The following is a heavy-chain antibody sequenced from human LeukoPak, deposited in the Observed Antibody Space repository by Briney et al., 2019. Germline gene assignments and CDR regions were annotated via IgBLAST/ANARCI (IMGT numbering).Heavy chain of an antibody. J-gene: IGHJ4*02. D-gene: IGHD2-2*02. V-gene: IGHV4-61*02. CDR2: FYASGST. Sequence: SEILSLTCTVSGGSISSGSSYWSWIRQPAGKRLEWIGRFYASGSTNYNPSLKSRVTISVDTSKNQFSLKLSSVTAADTAVYYCARGGYCTSTSCYTPGFDYWGQGTLVTVSS. CDR3: ARGGYCTSTSCYTPGFDY. CDR1: GGSISSGSSY.